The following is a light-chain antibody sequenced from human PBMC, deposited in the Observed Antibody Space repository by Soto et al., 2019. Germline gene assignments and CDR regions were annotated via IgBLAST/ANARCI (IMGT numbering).Light chain of an antibody. CDR2: RNN. CDR1: SSNIGSNY. CDR3: AAWYDSLGNVV. V-gene: IGLV1-47*01. Sequence: QSVLTQPPSASGTPGQRVTISCSGSSSNIGSNYVYWYQQLPGTAPKLLIYRNNQRPSAVPDRFSGSTYGTSASLPISGLLSEDEADYYCAAWYDSLGNVVFGGGTQLTVL. J-gene: IGLJ2*01.